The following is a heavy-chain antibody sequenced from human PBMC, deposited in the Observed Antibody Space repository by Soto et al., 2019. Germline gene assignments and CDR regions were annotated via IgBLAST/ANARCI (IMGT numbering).Heavy chain of an antibody. D-gene: IGHD6-19*01. CDR1: GGSISSSNW. CDR2: IYHSGST. J-gene: IGHJ3*02. CDR3: AGQSIAVAAPGTFDI. V-gene: IGHV4-4*02. Sequence: QVQLQQWGAGLLKPSGTLSLTCAVSGGSISSSNWWSWVRQPPGKGLEWIGEIYHSGSTNYNPSLKSRVTISVDKSKNQFSLKLSSVTAADTAVYYCAGQSIAVAAPGTFDIWGQGTMVTVSS.